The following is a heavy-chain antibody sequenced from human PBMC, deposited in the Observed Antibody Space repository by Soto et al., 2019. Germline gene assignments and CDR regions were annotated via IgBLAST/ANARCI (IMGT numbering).Heavy chain of an antibody. V-gene: IGHV3-21*01. D-gene: IGHD2-21*02. CDR3: ARKDGGNSIDY. J-gene: IGHJ4*02. CDR2: ISSSSSYI. Sequence: GGSLRLSCAASGFTFSSYTMNWVRQAPGKGLEWVPSISSSSSYIYYADSVKGRFTISRDNARNSLYLQMNSLRAEDTAVYYCARKDGGNSIDYWGQGTLVTVSS. CDR1: GFTFSSYT.